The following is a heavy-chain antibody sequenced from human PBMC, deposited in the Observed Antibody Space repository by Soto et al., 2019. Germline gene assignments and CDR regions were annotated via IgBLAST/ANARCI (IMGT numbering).Heavy chain of an antibody. V-gene: IGHV4-31*03. J-gene: IGHJ4*02. Sequence: SETLSLTCTVSGGSISSGGYYWSWIRQHPGKGLEWIGYIYYSGSTYYNPSLKSRVTISVDTSKNQFSLKLSSVTAADTAVYYCAGSIAAAGTDYWGQGTLVTVSS. CDR1: GGSISSGGYY. CDR3: AGSIAAAGTDY. CDR2: IYYSGST. D-gene: IGHD6-13*01.